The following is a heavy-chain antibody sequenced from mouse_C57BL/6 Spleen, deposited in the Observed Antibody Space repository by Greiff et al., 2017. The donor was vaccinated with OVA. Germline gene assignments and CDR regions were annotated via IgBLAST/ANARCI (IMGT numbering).Heavy chain of an antibody. V-gene: IGHV1-69*01. CDR2: IDPSDSYT. J-gene: IGHJ2*01. CDR3: ARGTGTGFDY. CDR1: GYTFTSYW. D-gene: IGHD4-1*01. Sequence: QVQLQQPGAELVMPGASVKLSCKASGYTFTSYWMHWVKQRPGQGLEWIGEIDPSDSYTNYNQKFKGKSTLTVDKSSSTAYMQLSSLTSEDSAVYYCARGTGTGFDYWGQGTTRTVSS.